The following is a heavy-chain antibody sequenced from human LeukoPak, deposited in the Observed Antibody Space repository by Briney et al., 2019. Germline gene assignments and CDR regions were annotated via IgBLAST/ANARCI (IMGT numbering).Heavy chain of an antibody. J-gene: IGHJ6*02. V-gene: IGHV1-69*13. Sequence: SVKVSCKASRGTSSSYAISWVRQASGQGLEWMGGIIPIFGTANYAQKFQGRVTITADESTSTAYMELSSLRSEDTAVYYCARMVAGPPGYYGMDVWGQGTTVTVSS. D-gene: IGHD6-19*01. CDR3: ARMVAGPPGYYGMDV. CDR2: IIPIFGTA. CDR1: RGTSSSYA.